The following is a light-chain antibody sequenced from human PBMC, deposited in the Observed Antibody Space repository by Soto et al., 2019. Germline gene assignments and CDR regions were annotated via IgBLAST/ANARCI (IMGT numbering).Light chain of an antibody. CDR3: QQSYSTPLT. CDR2: AAS. CDR1: QTISSY. Sequence: DIQMTQSPSSLSAFVGDRVIITCRASQTISSYLNWYQQKPGNAPKLLIYAASSLRSGVPSRFSGSGSGTDFTLTISSLQPEDFATFYCQQSYSTPLTFGGGTKVDIK. J-gene: IGKJ4*01. V-gene: IGKV1-39*01.